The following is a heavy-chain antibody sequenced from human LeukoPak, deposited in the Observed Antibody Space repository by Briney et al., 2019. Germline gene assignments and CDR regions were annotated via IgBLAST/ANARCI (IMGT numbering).Heavy chain of an antibody. CDR3: LRDLNWSLDQ. J-gene: IGHJ4*02. CDR2: IKSDGVTI. CDR1: GFTFSSYS. V-gene: IGHV3-74*01. Sequence: GGSLRLSCEASGFTFSSYSMNWVRQAPGKGLVWVSRIKSDGVTITYADSVKGRFTISRDNAKNTLYLQMNSLRAEDTAVYYCLRDLNWSLDQWGRGTLVTVSS. D-gene: IGHD1-20*01.